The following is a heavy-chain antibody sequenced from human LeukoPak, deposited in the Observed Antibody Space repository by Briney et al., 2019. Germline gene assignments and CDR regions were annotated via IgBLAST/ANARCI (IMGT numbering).Heavy chain of an antibody. CDR3: TRNSGWYGIS. D-gene: IGHD6-19*01. CDR2: IEYSGGSA. V-gene: IGHV3-53*01. Sequence: ETLSLTCTVSGGSISSYYWSWIRQAPGKGLEWVASIEYSGGSAYYADSVKGRFSISREDSKNTLYLQLNSLRAEDTALYYCTRNSGWYGISWGQGTLVTVSS. J-gene: IGHJ4*02. CDR1: GGSISSYY.